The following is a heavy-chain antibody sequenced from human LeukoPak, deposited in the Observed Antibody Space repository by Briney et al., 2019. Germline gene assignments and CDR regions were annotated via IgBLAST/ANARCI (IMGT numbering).Heavy chain of an antibody. CDR1: GYTFSTYA. CDR3: ARSYIVVVPAVYFDY. Sequence: ASVKVSCKTSGYTFSTYAIQWVRQAPGQRLEWMGWINGGDGNTKFSQKFQGSVTITRDTSARSSYMELSSLGSEDTAVYYCARSYIVVVPAVYFDYWGRGTLVAVSS. CDR2: INGGDGNT. J-gene: IGHJ4*02. D-gene: IGHD2-2*01. V-gene: IGHV1-3*01.